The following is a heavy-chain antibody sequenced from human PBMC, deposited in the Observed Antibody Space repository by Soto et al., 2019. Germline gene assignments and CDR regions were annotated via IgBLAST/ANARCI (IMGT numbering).Heavy chain of an antibody. J-gene: IGHJ5*02. CDR2: IIPIFGAA. CDR3: ARAYASNKYWFVP. D-gene: IGHD2-2*01. V-gene: IGHV1-69*13. CDR1: GGSFSSYI. Sequence: ASVTVSCKASGGSFSSYIISWVRQAPGQGLEWMGGIIPIFGAATYAQKFQDRVTITADESTSTAYMELRSLRSEDTALYYCARAYASNKYWFVPWGQGPLVTVAS.